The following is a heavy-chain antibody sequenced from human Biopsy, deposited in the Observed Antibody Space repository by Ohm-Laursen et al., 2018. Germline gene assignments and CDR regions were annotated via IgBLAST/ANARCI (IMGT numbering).Heavy chain of an antibody. V-gene: IGHV4-39*01. Sequence: SDTLSLTCAVSGGSISSSTTYYWAWLRQPPGKGLEWIGSIYNTETTFYSPSLKSRVTISVDTSTNQFSLKVSSVTAADTALYFCARHPTGFWFDPWGHGTLVTVSS. J-gene: IGHJ5*02. CDR2: IYNTETT. CDR1: GGSISSSTTYY. CDR3: ARHPTGFWFDP.